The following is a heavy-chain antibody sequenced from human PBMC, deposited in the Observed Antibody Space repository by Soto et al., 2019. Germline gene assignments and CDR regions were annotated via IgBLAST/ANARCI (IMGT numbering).Heavy chain of an antibody. V-gene: IGHV4-31*03. J-gene: IGHJ5*02. CDR2: IYYTGRT. Sequence: QVQLQESGPGLVKPSQTLSLTCTVSGGSISNGNYYWTWIRQLPGKGLEWIGNIYYTGRTSYNPSPKSRGTISIETSTNQCSLTLRSVVAAATAMYYCAKNETRRPGFDPEGEGTLVTVSS. CDR1: GGSISNGNYY. CDR3: AKNETRRPGFDP.